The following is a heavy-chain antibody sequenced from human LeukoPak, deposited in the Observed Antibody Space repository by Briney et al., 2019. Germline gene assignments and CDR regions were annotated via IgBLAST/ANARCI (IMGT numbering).Heavy chain of an antibody. Sequence: PGGSLRLSCAASGFSFSSYWMHWGRQAPGKGLVWVSRIKSDGKTNYTDSVKGRFTISRDNAKNTVSLQMNSLRAEDTGVYYCARAPSEIGGYYPEYFRHWGQGTLVTVSS. D-gene: IGHD3-22*01. J-gene: IGHJ1*01. CDR3: ARAPSEIGGYYPEYFRH. CDR1: GFSFSSYW. CDR2: IKSDGKT. V-gene: IGHV3-74*01.